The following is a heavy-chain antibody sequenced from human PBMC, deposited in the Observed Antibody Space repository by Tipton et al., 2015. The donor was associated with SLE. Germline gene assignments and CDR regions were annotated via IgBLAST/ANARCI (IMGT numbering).Heavy chain of an antibody. CDR2: ISYDGSNK. J-gene: IGHJ4*02. CDR3: ARGTAMVYDY. V-gene: IGHV3-30*04. CDR1: GFTVTSHY. D-gene: IGHD5-18*01. Sequence: QLVQSGGGLVQPGGSLTLSCAASGFTVTSHYMSWVRQAPGKGLEWVAVISYDGSNKYYADSVKGRFTISRDNSKKSLYLQMNSLRAEDTAVYYCARGTAMVYDYWGQGTLVTVSS.